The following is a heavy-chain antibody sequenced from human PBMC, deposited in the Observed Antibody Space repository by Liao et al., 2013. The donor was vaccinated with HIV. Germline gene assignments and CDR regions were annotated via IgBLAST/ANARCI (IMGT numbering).Heavy chain of an antibody. CDR3: ARGGLMGRDAFDI. J-gene: IGHJ3*02. D-gene: IGHD3-10*01. CDR2: INHSGST. Sequence: QVQLQQWGAGLLKPSETLSLTCAVYGGSLSGYYWSWIRQPPGKGLEWIGEINHSGSTNYNPSLKSRVTISVDTSKNQFSLKLSSVTAADTAVYYCARGGLMGRDAFDIWGQGTMVTVSS. V-gene: IGHV4-34*01. CDR1: GGSLSGYY.